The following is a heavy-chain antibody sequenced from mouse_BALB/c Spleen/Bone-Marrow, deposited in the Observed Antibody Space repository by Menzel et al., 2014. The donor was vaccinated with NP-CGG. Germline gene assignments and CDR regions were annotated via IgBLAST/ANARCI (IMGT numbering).Heavy chain of an antibody. D-gene: IGHD1-1*01. J-gene: IGHJ2*01. CDR1: GYTFTNYW. Sequence: VRLQESGAELAKPGASVKMSCKASGYTFTNYWMHWVKQRPGQGLEWIGYINPSTGYTEYNQKFKDKATLTADKSSSTAYMQLSSLTSEDSAVYYCARIYYYGRDYWGQGTTLTVSS. CDR3: ARIYYYGRDY. CDR2: INPSTGYT. V-gene: IGHV1-7*01.